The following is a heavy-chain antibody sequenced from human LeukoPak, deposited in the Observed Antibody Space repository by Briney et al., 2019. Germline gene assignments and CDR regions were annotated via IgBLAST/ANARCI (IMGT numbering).Heavy chain of an antibody. CDR2: IRSKAYGGTT. V-gene: IGHV3-49*04. Sequence: GGSLRLSCTASGFTFCDYAMSWVRQAPGKGLEWVGFIRSKAYGGTTEYAASVKGRFTISRDDSKSIAYLQMNSLKTEDTAVYYCTRDLGDNFWSGYYNYWGQGTLVTVSS. D-gene: IGHD3-3*01. J-gene: IGHJ4*02. CDR1: GFTFCDYA. CDR3: TRDLGDNFWSGYYNY.